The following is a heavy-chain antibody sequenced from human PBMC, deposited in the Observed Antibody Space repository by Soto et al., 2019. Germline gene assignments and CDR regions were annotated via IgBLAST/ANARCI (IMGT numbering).Heavy chain of an antibody. CDR1: GGTISCYF. V-gene: IGHV4-4*07. J-gene: IGHJ3*02. CDR3: ARAYDSNGNHAFDI. D-gene: IGHD3-22*01. Sequence: PSGTLSLTCTVSGGTISCYFWSWIRQPAGKGLDWIGRIYSSGSTNYNPSLNSRITMSVDTSKNQFSLKLSSVSAADTAVYYCARAYDSNGNHAFDIWGQGTLVTVSS. CDR2: IYSSGST.